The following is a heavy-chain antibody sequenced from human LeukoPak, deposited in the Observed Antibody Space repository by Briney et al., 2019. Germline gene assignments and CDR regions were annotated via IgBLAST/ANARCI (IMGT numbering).Heavy chain of an antibody. V-gene: IGHV1-8*03. J-gene: IGHJ3*02. CDR3: ARQRDSFDI. CDR2: MNPNSGNT. Sequence: ASVKVSCKASGYTFTSYDINWVRQATGQGLEWMGWMNPNSGNTDYAQKFQGRVTITRSTSMSTAYMELGSLRSEDTAVYYCARQRDSFDIWGQGTTVTVSP. CDR1: GYTFTSYD. D-gene: IGHD3-22*01.